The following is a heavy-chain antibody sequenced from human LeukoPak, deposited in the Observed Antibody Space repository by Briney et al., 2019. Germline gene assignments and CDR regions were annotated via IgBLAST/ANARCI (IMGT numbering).Heavy chain of an antibody. J-gene: IGHJ4*02. CDR3: ARGKRGYSSSWYDY. D-gene: IGHD6-13*01. CDR2: INHSGST. CDR1: GGSISRSSYH. Sequence: PSETLSLTCTVSGGSISRSSYHWAWIRQPPGKGLEWIGEINHSGSTNYNPSLKSRVTISVDTSKNQFSLKLSSVTAADTAVYYCARGKRGYSSSWYDYWGQGTLVTVSS. V-gene: IGHV4-39*07.